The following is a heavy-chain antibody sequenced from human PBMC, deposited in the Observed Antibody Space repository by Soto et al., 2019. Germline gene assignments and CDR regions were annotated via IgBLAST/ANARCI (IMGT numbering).Heavy chain of an antibody. CDR3: ASGSSGYDSILSSYYGMDV. Sequence: ASVKVSCKASGYTFTSYDINWVRQATGQGLEWMGWMNPNSGNTGYAQKFQGRVTMTRNTSISTAYMELSSLRSEDTAVYYCASGSSGYDSILSSYYGMDVSGQGTTVTVS. CDR1: GYTFTSYD. J-gene: IGHJ6*02. CDR2: MNPNSGNT. D-gene: IGHD5-12*01. V-gene: IGHV1-8*01.